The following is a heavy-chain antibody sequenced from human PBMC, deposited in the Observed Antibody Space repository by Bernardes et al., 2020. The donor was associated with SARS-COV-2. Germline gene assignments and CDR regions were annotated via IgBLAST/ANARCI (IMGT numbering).Heavy chain of an antibody. V-gene: IGHV3-64*01. D-gene: IGHD3-9*01. J-gene: IGHJ3*02. CDR2: NSSNGGST. Sequence: GGSLRLSCAASGFTFSSYAMHWVRQAPGKGLEYVSANSSNGGSTYYANSVKGRFTISRDNSKNTLYLQMGSLRAEDMAVYYCARSKALRYFDWLAGDAFDIWGQGTMVTVSS. CDR3: ARSKALRYFDWLAGDAFDI. CDR1: GFTFSSYA.